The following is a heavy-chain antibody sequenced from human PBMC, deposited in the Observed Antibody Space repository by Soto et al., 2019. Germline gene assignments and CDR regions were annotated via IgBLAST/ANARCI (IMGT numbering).Heavy chain of an antibody. CDR1: GVSISSGGYY. CDR2: IYYSGST. V-gene: IGHV4-31*03. Sequence: QVQLQESGPGLVKPSQTLSLTCTVSGVSISSGGYYWSWIRQHPGKGLEWIGYIYYSGSTYYNPSLKRRVTISVDTSKNQFSLKLSSVTAADTAVYYCARDSRSTVVTPEDAFDIWGQGTMVTVSS. J-gene: IGHJ3*02. CDR3: ARDSRSTVVTPEDAFDI. D-gene: IGHD4-17*01.